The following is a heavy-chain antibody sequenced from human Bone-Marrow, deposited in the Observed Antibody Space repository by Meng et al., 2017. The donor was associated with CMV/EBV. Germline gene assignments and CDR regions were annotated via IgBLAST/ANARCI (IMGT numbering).Heavy chain of an antibody. J-gene: IGHJ4*02. CDR1: GYTFTSYY. D-gene: IGHD1-1*01. CDR2: INPSGGST. CDR3: ARAATGILFDY. Sequence: ASVKVSCKASGYTFTSYYMHWVRQAPGQGLEWMGIINPSGGSTSYADSVKGRFTISRDNAKNTLYLQMNSLRAEDTAVYYCARAATGILFDYWGQGTLVTVSS. V-gene: IGHV1-46*04.